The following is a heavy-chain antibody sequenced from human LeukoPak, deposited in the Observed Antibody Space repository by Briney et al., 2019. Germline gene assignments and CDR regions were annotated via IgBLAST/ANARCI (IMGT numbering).Heavy chain of an antibody. Sequence: PGRSLRLSCAASGFTFSSYGMHWVRQAPGKGLEWVAVIWYDGSNKYYADSVKGRFTISRDNANNTLYLQMNSLRPEDTAVYFCASLMVRGIRDFDHWGQGTLVTVSS. CDR1: GFTFSSYG. J-gene: IGHJ4*02. V-gene: IGHV3-33*03. CDR2: IWYDGSNK. CDR3: ASLMVRGIRDFDH. D-gene: IGHD3-10*01.